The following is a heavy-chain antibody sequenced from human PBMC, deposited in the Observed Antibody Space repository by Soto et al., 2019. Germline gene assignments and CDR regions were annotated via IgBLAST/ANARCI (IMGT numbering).Heavy chain of an antibody. CDR1: GFTVSSNY. J-gene: IGHJ4*02. CDR3: ASSSDSEGGTGWDY. D-gene: IGHD1-1*01. Sequence: GGSLRLSCAASGFTVSSNYMSWVRQAPGKGLEWVSVIYSGGSTYYADSVKGRFTISRDNSKNTLYLQMNSLRAEDTAVYYCASSSDSEGGTGWDYWGQGTLVTVSS. V-gene: IGHV3-66*01. CDR2: IYSGGST.